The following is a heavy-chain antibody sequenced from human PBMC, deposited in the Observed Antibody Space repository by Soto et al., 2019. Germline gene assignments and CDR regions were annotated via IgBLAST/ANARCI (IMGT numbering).Heavy chain of an antibody. J-gene: IGHJ5*02. V-gene: IGHV4-59*01. Sequence: ASETVSHTCNVSCDSLRSFYWTCIRQSPWKGLEWIVYVYYTGTTNYDPSLKGRVTISLKTSKNQFSLKLTSVTGADTDVYYCARARSGWGKFETWGKGTRVTASS. D-gene: IGHD6-19*01. CDR1: CDSLRSFY. CDR3: ARARSGWGKFET. CDR2: VYYTGTT.